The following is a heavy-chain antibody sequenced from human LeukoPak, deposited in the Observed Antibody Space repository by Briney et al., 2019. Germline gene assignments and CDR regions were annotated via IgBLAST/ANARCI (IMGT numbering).Heavy chain of an antibody. Sequence: PGGSLTLSCTASVLTFSNYEMNCPRQAPGEGLEWLSYISSSGKTIYYADSVKGRFTISRDKAKNSLYLQMNSLRAEDTAIYYCARDLDGGNSFDYWGQGTLVTVSS. CDR2: ISSSGKTI. J-gene: IGHJ4*02. V-gene: IGHV3-48*03. CDR1: VLTFSNYE. D-gene: IGHD4-23*01. CDR3: ARDLDGGNSFDY.